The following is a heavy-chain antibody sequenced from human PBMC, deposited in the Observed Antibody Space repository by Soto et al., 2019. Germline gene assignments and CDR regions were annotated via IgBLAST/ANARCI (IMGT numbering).Heavy chain of an antibody. CDR1: GFTFKDRW. D-gene: IGHD3-3*01. CDR3: ATDFSLRGS. CDR2: IKEDGSEK. V-gene: IGHV3-7*01. J-gene: IGHJ5*02. Sequence: GGSLRLSCAAPGFTFKDRWMSWVRQAPGKGLEWVANIKEDGSEKNYVDSVKGRFTISRDNAKNSLYLQMTSLRGEDTAVYHCATDFSLRGSWGQGTLVTVSS.